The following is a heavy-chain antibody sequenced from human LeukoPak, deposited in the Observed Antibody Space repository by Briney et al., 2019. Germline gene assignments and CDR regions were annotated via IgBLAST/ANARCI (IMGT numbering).Heavy chain of an antibody. V-gene: IGHV3-48*03. CDR2: ISNSGSTI. D-gene: IGHD3-22*01. J-gene: IGHJ4*02. CDR3: ARDRYYDSSGYYHKGLDY. CDR1: GFTFSTYE. Sequence: GGSLRLSCAASGFTFSTYEMNWVRQAPGKGLEWVSYISNSGSTIYYADSVKGRFTISRDNAKNSLYLQMNSLRAEDTAVYYCARDRYYDSSGYYHKGLDYWGQGTLVTVSS.